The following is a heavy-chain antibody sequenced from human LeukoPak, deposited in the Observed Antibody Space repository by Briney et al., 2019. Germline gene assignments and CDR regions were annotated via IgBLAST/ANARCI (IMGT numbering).Heavy chain of an antibody. CDR1: GGSFSGYY. CDR3: ARGEEGLLDY. CDR2: INHSGST. V-gene: IGHV4-34*01. Sequence: SETLSLTCAVYGGSFSGYYWSWIRQPPGKGLEWIGEINHSGSTNYNPSLKTRLTISVDTSKNQFSLKLSSVTAADTAVYYCARGEEGLLDYWGQGTLVTVSS. D-gene: IGHD3-16*01. J-gene: IGHJ4*02.